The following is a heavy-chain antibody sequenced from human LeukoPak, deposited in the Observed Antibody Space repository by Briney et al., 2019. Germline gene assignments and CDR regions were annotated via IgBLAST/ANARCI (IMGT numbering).Heavy chain of an antibody. CDR2: ISSSSSYI. V-gene: IGHV3-21*01. CDR1: GFTFSSYS. Sequence: GGSLRLSCAASGFTFSSYSMNWVRHAPGKGLEWVSSISSSSSYIYYADSVKGRFTISRDNAKNSLYLQMNSLRAEDTAVYYCARIYCGTIWSDGRQFVDVWGKGTTVTVSS. CDR3: ARIYCGTIWSDGRQFVDV. J-gene: IGHJ6*04. D-gene: IGHD2-21*01.